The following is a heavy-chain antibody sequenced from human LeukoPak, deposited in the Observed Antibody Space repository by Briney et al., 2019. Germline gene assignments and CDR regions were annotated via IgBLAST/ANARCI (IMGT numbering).Heavy chain of an antibody. Sequence: SETLSLICTVFGGSISSSSYFWGWIRRPAGKGLEWIGSISHSGSTYYDPSLKSRITISVDTSKNQFSLKVRSVTAADTAVYYCARRITGTTSDSFDYWGQGILVTVSS. CDR3: ARRITGTTSDSFDY. D-gene: IGHD1-20*01. CDR1: GGSISSSSYF. V-gene: IGHV4-39*01. CDR2: ISHSGST. J-gene: IGHJ4*02.